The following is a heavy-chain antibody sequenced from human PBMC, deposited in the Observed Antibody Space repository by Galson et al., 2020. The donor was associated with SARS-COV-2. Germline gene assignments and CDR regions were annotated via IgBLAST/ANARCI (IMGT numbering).Heavy chain of an antibody. CDR3: AAFVARPVY. CDR1: GFTFSDHY. CDR2: TRNKANSYTT. Sequence: SCAASGFTFSDHYMDWVRQAPGKGLEWVGRTRNKANSYTTEYAASVKGRFTISRDDSKNSLYLQMNSLRYEDTAVYYCAAFVARPVYWGQGTLVTVSS. V-gene: IGHV3-72*01. J-gene: IGHJ4*02. D-gene: IGHD6-6*01.